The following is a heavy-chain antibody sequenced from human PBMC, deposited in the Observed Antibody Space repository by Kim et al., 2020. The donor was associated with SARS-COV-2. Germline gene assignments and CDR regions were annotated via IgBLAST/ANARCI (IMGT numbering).Heavy chain of an antibody. J-gene: IGHJ4*02. CDR3: ARGSLLLED. Sequence: SNYIYYTDSMKGRFTISRDNAKNSLYLQMNSLRAEDTAVYYCARGSLLLEDWGQGTLVTVSS. V-gene: IGHV3-21*01. CDR2: SNYI.